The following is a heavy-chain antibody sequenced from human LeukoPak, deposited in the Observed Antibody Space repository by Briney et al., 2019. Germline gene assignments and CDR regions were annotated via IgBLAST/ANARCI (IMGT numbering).Heavy chain of an antibody. J-gene: IGHJ4*02. V-gene: IGHV3-23*01. D-gene: IGHD6-19*01. CDR2: ISGSGGST. Sequence: GESLRLSCAAFGFTFSNFAMSWVRQAPGKGLEWVSAISGSGGSTYYADSVKGRFTISRDNSKNTLYLQMNSLRAEDTAVYYCAKEGPGVAVGDPFDYWGQGTLVTVSS. CDR1: GFTFSNFA. CDR3: AKEGPGVAVGDPFDY.